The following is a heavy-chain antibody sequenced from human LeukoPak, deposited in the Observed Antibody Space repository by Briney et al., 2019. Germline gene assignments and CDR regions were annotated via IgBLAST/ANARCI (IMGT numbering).Heavy chain of an antibody. J-gene: IGHJ4*02. V-gene: IGHV3-30*04. D-gene: IGHD3-22*01. CDR2: ISYDGSNK. CDR3: ARERFDYYDSSGYYYPYYFDY. Sequence: GGSLRLSCAASGFTFSSYAMHWVRQAPGKGLEWVAAISYDGSNKYYADSVKGRFTISTDNSKNTLYLQMNSLRAEDTAVYYCARERFDYYDSSGYYYPYYFDYWGQGTLVTVSS. CDR1: GFTFSSYA.